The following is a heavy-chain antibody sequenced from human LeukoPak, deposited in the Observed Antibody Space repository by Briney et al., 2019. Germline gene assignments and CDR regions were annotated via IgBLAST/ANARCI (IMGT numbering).Heavy chain of an antibody. Sequence: GGSLRLSCAASGFTFNSYSMNWVRQAPGKGLEWVSSISSSSLSYIYYADSVKGRFTIFRDNAKNSLYLQMNSLRAEDTAVYYCARDRDSSSWSSRRVGDYFDYWGQGTLVTVSS. CDR1: GFTFNSYS. V-gene: IGHV3-21*01. CDR3: ARDRDSSSWSSRRVGDYFDY. J-gene: IGHJ4*02. CDR2: ISSSSLSYI. D-gene: IGHD6-13*01.